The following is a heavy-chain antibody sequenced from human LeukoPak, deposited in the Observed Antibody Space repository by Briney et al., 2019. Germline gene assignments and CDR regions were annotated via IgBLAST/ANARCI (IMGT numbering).Heavy chain of an antibody. CDR3: ARLGAIPY. Sequence: SETLSLTCTVSGGSISSYYWSWIRQPPGKGLEWIGYIYYSGSTNYNPSLKSRVTISVDTSKNQFSLKLSSVTAADTAVYYYARLGAIPYWGQGTLVTVSS. CDR2: IYYSGST. D-gene: IGHD1-26*01. J-gene: IGHJ4*02. CDR1: GGSISSYY. V-gene: IGHV4-59*08.